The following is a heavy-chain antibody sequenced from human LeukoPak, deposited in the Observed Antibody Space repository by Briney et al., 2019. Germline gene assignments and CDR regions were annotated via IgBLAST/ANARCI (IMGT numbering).Heavy chain of an antibody. V-gene: IGHV4-59*01. CDR3: ARVYSSSWYWFDP. Sequence: SETLSLTCTVSGGSISSYYWSWIRQPPGKGLEWIGYIYYSGSTNYNPSLKSRVTISVDTSKNQFSLKLSSVTAADTAVYYCARVYSSSWYWFDPWGQGTPVTVSS. D-gene: IGHD6-13*01. CDR1: GGSISSYY. J-gene: IGHJ5*02. CDR2: IYYSGST.